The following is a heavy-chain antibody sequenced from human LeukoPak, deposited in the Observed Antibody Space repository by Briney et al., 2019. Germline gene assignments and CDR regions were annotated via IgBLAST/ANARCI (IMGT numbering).Heavy chain of an antibody. CDR3: AREPYDGYVDY. J-gene: IGHJ4*02. CDR1: GFTFSSYS. Sequence: GGSLRLSCAASGFTFSSYSMNWARQAPGKGLEWVSYISSSSSTIYYADSVKGRFTISRDNSKNTLYLQMNSLRAEDTAVYYCAREPYDGYVDYWGQGTLVTVSS. CDR2: ISSSSSTI. V-gene: IGHV3-48*01. D-gene: IGHD3-16*01.